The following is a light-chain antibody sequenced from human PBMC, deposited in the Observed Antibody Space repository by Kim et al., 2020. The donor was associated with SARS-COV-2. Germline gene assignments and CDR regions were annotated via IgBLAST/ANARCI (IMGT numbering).Light chain of an antibody. CDR2: DVN. CDR1: SSDVGANKH. Sequence: AVTISCSGTSSDVGANKHVYWYQQYTGKATKLMIYDVNNRPAGVTDRISGSKSGNTASLTISGLQAEDEADYYCNAYAGDITPYDFGTGTKVTVL. V-gene: IGLV2-14*03. CDR3: NAYAGDITPYD. J-gene: IGLJ1*01.